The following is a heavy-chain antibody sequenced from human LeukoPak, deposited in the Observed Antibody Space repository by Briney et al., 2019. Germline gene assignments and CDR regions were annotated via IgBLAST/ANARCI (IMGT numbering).Heavy chain of an antibody. CDR1: GFTFSNYR. J-gene: IGHJ5*01. Sequence: GESLKISCAASGFTFSNYRMNWVRQAPGKGLEWVAVISYDGSNKYYADSVKGRFTISRDNSKNTLYLQMNSLRAEDTAVYYCAKDEEGYSSGWYGSWGQGTLVTVSS. D-gene: IGHD6-19*01. CDR3: AKDEEGYSSGWYGS. V-gene: IGHV3-30*18. CDR2: ISYDGSNK.